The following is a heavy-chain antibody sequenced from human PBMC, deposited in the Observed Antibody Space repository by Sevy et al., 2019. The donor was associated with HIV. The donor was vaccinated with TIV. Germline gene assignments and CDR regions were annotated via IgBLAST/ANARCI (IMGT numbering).Heavy chain of an antibody. CDR3: ARSPPVVVVPGAPSWFDP. Sequence: SETLSLTCAVHGGSFSGYYWSWIRESPGKGLEWIGEINDSGITNYNPSLKSRITISVDTSKKEFSLRLSSVTAADTAVYYCARSPPVVVVPGAPSWFDPWGQGTLVTVSS. CDR2: INDSGIT. CDR1: GGSFSGYY. D-gene: IGHD2-2*01. J-gene: IGHJ5*02. V-gene: IGHV4-34*01.